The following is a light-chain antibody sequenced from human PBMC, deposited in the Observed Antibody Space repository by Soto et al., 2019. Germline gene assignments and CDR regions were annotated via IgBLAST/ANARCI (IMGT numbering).Light chain of an antibody. J-gene: IGKJ5*01. CDR2: DAS. V-gene: IGKV1-5*01. Sequence: DIQMTQSPSTLSASVGDRVTITCRASQTILSLLAWYQQKPGKAPKALIYDASIRATGIPARFSGSGSGTDFTLTISSLEPEDFAVYYCQQRRNWQVTFGQGTRLEI. CDR3: QQRRNWQVT. CDR1: QTILSL.